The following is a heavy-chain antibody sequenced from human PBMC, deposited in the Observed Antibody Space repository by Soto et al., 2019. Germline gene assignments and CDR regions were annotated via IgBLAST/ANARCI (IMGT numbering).Heavy chain of an antibody. V-gene: IGHV1-18*01. CDR3: TRGGQLFAGNYFDY. CDR1: GYTFTSYG. CDR2: ISNYNGDS. J-gene: IGHJ4*02. D-gene: IGHD3-10*02. Sequence: QVQLVQSGAEVKKPGASVKVSCKASGYTFTSYGISWVRQAPGQGLEWMGWISNYNGDSNYAQKLQGRVTMTTDTSTSTAYMELRSLKSDDPAVYYCTRGGQLFAGNYFDYWGQGTLVTVSS.